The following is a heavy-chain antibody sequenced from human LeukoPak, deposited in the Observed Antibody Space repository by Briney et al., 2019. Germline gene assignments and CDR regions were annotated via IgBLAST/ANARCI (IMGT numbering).Heavy chain of an antibody. CDR2: INHSGST. Sequence: SETLSLTCAVYGGSFSGYYWSWIRQPPGKGLEWIGEINHSGSTNYNPSLKSRVTISVDTSKNQFSLKLSSVTAADTAVYYCARVTHPRRGQVVVPATIDYWGQGTLVTVSS. V-gene: IGHV4-34*01. D-gene: IGHD2-2*01. J-gene: IGHJ4*02. CDR3: ARVTHPRRGQVVVPATIDY. CDR1: GGSFSGYY.